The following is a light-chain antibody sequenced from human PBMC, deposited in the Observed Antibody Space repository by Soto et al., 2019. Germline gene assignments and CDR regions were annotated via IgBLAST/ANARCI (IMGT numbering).Light chain of an antibody. CDR3: QKYGGSPLYT. J-gene: IGKJ2*01. CDR1: QSVSH. Sequence: IVLTQSPGTLSLSPGETATLSCRASQSVSHLAWYQQKPGQAPRLLVYAASSRATGIPDRFSGSGSGTDFTLTISRREPEDYAVYDCQKYGGSPLYTVGQGTRLEIK. CDR2: AAS. V-gene: IGKV3-20*01.